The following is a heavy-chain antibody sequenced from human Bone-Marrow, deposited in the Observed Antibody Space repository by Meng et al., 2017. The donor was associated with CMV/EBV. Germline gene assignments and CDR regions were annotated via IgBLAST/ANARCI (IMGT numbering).Heavy chain of an antibody. CDR3: ARVRASGSADY. Sequence: LSLTCTVSGASVSSGASYWSWNRQRPGQGLEWVGHIDYSGITYSNPSLNGRLTISVDTSRNQYSLKLRSVTAADTAVYYCARVRASGSADYWGPGTLVTVSS. J-gene: IGHJ4*02. D-gene: IGHD3-10*01. CDR1: GASVSSGASY. CDR2: IDYSGIT. V-gene: IGHV4-31*03.